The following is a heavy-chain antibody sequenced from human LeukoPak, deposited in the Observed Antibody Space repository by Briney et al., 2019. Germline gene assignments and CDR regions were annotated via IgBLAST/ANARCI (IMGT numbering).Heavy chain of an antibody. J-gene: IGHJ4*02. CDR2: IIPILGIA. Sequence: ASVKVSCKASGGTFSSYTISWVRQAPGQGLEWMGRIIPILGIANYAQKFQGRVTITADKSTSTAYMELSSLRSEDTAVYYCAREVFWSGFDYWGQGTLVTVSS. CDR1: GGTFSSYT. CDR3: AREVFWSGFDY. V-gene: IGHV1-69*04. D-gene: IGHD3-3*01.